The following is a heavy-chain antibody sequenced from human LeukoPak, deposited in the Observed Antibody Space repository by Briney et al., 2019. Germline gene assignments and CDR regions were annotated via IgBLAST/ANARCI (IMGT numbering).Heavy chain of an antibody. Sequence: GGSLRLSCAASGFTFSSYAMSWVRQAPGKGLEWVSAISGSGGSTYYADSVKGRFTISRDNSKNTLYLQMNSLRAKDTAVYYCAKDMTTVTTHGYFDYWGQGTLVTVSS. D-gene: IGHD4-17*01. CDR3: AKDMTTVTTHGYFDY. V-gene: IGHV3-23*01. CDR2: ISGSGGST. CDR1: GFTFSSYA. J-gene: IGHJ4*02.